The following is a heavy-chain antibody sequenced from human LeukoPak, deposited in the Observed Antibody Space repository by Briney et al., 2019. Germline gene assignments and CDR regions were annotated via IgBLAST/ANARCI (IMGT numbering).Heavy chain of an antibody. V-gene: IGHV3-7*03. J-gene: IGHJ6*02. CDR3: ASQWELLDYYYYGMDV. CDR2: INQDGSER. CDR1: GFTFSSYY. Sequence: GGSLRLSCAASGFTFSSYYMNWVRQAPGKGPEWVATINQDGSERYSVEPVKGRFTISRDNAENSLYLQMNSLRAEDTAVYYCASQWELLDYYYYGMDVWGQGTTVTVSS. D-gene: IGHD1-26*01.